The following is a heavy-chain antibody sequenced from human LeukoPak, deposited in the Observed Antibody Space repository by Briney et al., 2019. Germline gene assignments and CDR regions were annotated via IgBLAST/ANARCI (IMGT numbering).Heavy chain of an antibody. J-gene: IGHJ6*02. D-gene: IGHD4-17*01. Sequence: SETLSLTCTVSGGSISSGDYYWSWIRQPPGKGLEWIGYIHYSGSTYYNPSLKSRVTISVDTSKNQFSLKLSSVTAADTAVYYCARGYGDYGLHYYYYGMDVWGQGTTVTVSS. CDR2: IHYSGST. CDR3: ARGYGDYGLHYYYYGMDV. V-gene: IGHV4-30-4*01. CDR1: GGSISSGDYY.